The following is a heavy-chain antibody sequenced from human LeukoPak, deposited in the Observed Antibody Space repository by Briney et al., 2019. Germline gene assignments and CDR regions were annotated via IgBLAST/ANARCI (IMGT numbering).Heavy chain of an antibody. Sequence: GGSLRLPCAASGFTFSSYSMNWVRQAPGKGLEWVSAISGSGGSTYYVDSVKGRFTISRDNSKNTLYLQMNSLRAEDTAVYYCAKAWIQLWPLDYWGQGTLVTVSS. CDR3: AKAWIQLWPLDY. CDR2: ISGSGGST. D-gene: IGHD5-18*01. V-gene: IGHV3-23*01. J-gene: IGHJ4*02. CDR1: GFTFSSYS.